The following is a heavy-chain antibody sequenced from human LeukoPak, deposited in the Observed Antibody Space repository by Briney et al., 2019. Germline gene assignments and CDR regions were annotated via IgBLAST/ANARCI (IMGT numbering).Heavy chain of an antibody. J-gene: IGHJ4*02. CDR2: IPYDGGNQ. V-gene: IGHV3-30*18. Sequence: GGSQRLSCAASGFTFRTLDMQWGRQAPVQVPVRVAIIPYDGGNQYYGDSVKCRVHIYRDNSKDTLDLQMHRLRAADTAVYYCAKVLVDKYISAWDYWGQGTLVTVSS. CDR1: GFTFRTLD. D-gene: IGHD6-19*01. CDR3: AKVLVDKYISAWDY.